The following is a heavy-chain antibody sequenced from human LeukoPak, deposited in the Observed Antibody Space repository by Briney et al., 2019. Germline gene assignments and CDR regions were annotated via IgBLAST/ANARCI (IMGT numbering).Heavy chain of an antibody. D-gene: IGHD5-24*01. Sequence: SETLSLTCTVSSGSITNDYWTWIRQPPGKGLEWIGYISYSGSVNYNPSLKTRVTMSLDTSRNQFSLKLSSATAADTAVYYCARGARAGYNLEPFDYWGQGTLVTVSS. CDR1: SGSITNDY. V-gene: IGHV4-59*08. CDR2: ISYSGSV. J-gene: IGHJ4*02. CDR3: ARGARAGYNLEPFDY.